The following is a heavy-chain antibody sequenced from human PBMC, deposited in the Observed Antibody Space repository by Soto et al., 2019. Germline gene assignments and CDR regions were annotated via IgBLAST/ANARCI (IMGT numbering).Heavy chain of an antibody. V-gene: IGHV4-30-4*01. CDR1: GGSISSGDYY. CDR2: IYYSGNT. Sequence: QVQLQESGPGLVKPSQTLSLTCSVSGGSISSGDYYWNWIRQPPGKGLEWIGYIYYSGNTYYNPSLRSRVTISLDRSENQFSLKLSFVTAADSVVYYCARDRYYGSGTYYNFSYGMDVWGQGTTVTVSS. CDR3: ARDRYYGSGTYYNFSYGMDV. J-gene: IGHJ6*01. D-gene: IGHD3-10*01.